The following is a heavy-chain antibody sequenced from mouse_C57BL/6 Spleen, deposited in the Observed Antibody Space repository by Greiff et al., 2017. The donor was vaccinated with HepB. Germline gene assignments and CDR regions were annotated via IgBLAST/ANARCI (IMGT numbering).Heavy chain of an antibody. Sequence: EVKLMESGGGLVKPGGSLKLSCAASGFTFSSYAMSWVRQTPEKRLEWVATISDGGSYTYYPDNVQGRFTISRDNAKNNLYLQMSHLKSEDTAMYYCARVDFDYWGQGTTLTVSS. CDR3: ARVDFDY. CDR1: GFTFSSYA. V-gene: IGHV5-4*03. CDR2: ISDGGSYT. J-gene: IGHJ2*01.